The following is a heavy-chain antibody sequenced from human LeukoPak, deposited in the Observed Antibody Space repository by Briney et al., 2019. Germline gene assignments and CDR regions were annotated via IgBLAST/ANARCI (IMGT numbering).Heavy chain of an antibody. CDR3: ARDMHGPRDY. J-gene: IGHJ4*02. D-gene: IGHD2-2*01. CDR2: INPAGSTT. Sequence: GGSLRLSCAASGLSNYWVHWVRQAPGKGLVWVSRINPAGSTTNYADSVKGRFTISRDNAKNTLYLQMNSLRAEDTAVYYCARDMHGPRDYWGQGTLVTVSS. CDR1: GLSNYW. V-gene: IGHV3-74*01.